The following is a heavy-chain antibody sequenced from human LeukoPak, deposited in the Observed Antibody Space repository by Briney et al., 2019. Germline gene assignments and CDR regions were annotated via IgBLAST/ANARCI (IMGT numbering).Heavy chain of an antibody. CDR1: GFTFSSYG. J-gene: IGHJ3*02. D-gene: IGHD3-22*01. V-gene: IGHV3-33*01. CDR3: ARDSYDSSGYYSDAFDI. Sequence: GRSLRLSCAASGFTFSSYGMHWVRQAPGKGLEWVAVIWYDGSNKYYADSVKGRFTISRDNSKNTLYLQMNSLRAEDTAVYYCARDSYDSSGYYSDAFDIWGQGTMVTVSS. CDR2: IWYDGSNK.